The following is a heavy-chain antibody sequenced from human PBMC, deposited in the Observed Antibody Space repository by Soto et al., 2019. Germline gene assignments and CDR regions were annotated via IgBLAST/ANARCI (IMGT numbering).Heavy chain of an antibody. CDR2: ISFDGSNQ. CDR1: GFMFNAYG. Sequence: GGSLRLSCAASGFMFNAYGMHWVRQAPGKGLEWVAVISFDGSNQYYEESVKGRFTISRDNAMDSVYLHMHSLRAEDTAVYFCVKAGRMTRTGTNPRCLDSWGRGRRFTVAS. V-gene: IGHV3-30*18. CDR3: VKAGRMTRTGTNPRCLDS. J-gene: IGHJ3*02. D-gene: IGHD1-1*01.